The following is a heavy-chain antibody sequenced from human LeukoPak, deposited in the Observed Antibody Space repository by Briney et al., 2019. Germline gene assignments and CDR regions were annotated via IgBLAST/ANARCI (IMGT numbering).Heavy chain of an antibody. J-gene: IGHJ3*01. V-gene: IGHV1-69*06. CDR2: IAPISGTP. D-gene: IGHD3-10*01. CDR3: AREGEYYSESGNLVDASDV. CDR1: GYTFTGYY. Sequence: SVKVSCKASGYTFTGYYIHWVRQAPGQGLEWMGGIAPISGTPMYAQRFQGRVTITADKSTNTAYMEMSSLTSEDTAVYFCAREGEYYSESGNLVDASDVWGQGTVVTVSA.